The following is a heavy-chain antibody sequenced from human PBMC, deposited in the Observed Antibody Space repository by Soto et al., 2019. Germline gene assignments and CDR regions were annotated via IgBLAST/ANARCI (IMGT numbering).Heavy chain of an antibody. J-gene: IGHJ6*03. CDR3: ATFGGSGSSEYYYYYYYMDV. D-gene: IGHD3-10*01. Sequence: ASVKVSCKASGYTFTSYDINWVRQATGQGLEWMGWMNPNSGNTGYAQKFQGRVTMTRNTSISTAYMELSSLRSEDTAVYYCATFGGSGSSEYYYYYYYMDVWGKGTTVTVSS. CDR1: GYTFTSYD. V-gene: IGHV1-8*01. CDR2: MNPNSGNT.